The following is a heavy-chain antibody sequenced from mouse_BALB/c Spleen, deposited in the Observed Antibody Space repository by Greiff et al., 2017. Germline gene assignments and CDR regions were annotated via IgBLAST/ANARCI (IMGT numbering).Heavy chain of an antibody. CDR3: ARGYGTWFAY. J-gene: IGHJ3*01. V-gene: IGHV1S137*01. CDR2: ISTYYGDA. D-gene: IGHD2-10*02. CDR1: GYTFTDYA. Sequence: QVQLQQSGAELVRPGVSVKISCKGSGYTFTDYAMHWVKQSHAKSLEWIGVISTYYGDASYNQKFKGKATMTVDKSSSTAYMELARLTSEDSAIYYCARGYGTWFAYWGQGTLVTVSA.